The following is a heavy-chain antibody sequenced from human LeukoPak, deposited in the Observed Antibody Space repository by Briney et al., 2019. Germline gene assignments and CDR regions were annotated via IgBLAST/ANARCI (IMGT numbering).Heavy chain of an antibody. J-gene: IGHJ4*02. CDR2: INPNSGGT. CDR3: ARDAGCSYGYGRGTNGVCQPDY. D-gene: IGHD2-8*01. Sequence: ASXXVSCKASGYTFTCYYMHWVRQAPGQGLEWMGWINPNSGGTNYAQKFQGRVTMTRDTSNSTAYMELSTLRSDDTAVYYCARDAGCSYGYGRGTNGVCQPDYWGQGTLVTVSS. CDR1: GYTFTCYY. V-gene: IGHV1-2*02.